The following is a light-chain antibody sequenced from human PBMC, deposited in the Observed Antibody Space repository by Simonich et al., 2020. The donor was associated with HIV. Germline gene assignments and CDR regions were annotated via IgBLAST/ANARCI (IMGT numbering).Light chain of an antibody. CDR3: MQGTLWWT. CDR2: KVS. J-gene: IGKJ1*01. V-gene: IGKV2-30*02. Sequence: DIVMTQSPLSLTVTLGQPASISCRSSQSLVHSDGNTYLNWYHQRPGQSPRRLIYKVSNRDSGVPDRFSGSGSDTDCTLKSSRVEAEDVGIDYCMQGTLWWTFGQGTKVEIK. CDR1: QSLVHSDGNTY.